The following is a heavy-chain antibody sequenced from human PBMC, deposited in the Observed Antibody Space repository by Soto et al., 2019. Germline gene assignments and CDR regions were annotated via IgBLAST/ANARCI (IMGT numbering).Heavy chain of an antibody. V-gene: IGHV4-59*08. CDR1: GGSISSYY. Sequence: SETLSLTCTVSGGSISSYYWSWIRQPPGKGLEWIGYIYYRGSTNHNPSLKSRVTISVDTSKNQFSLKLRSVTSADTAVYYCARKTLGLAARHGIYYYYGIDVWGQGTTVTVSS. CDR2: IYYRGST. D-gene: IGHD6-6*01. J-gene: IGHJ6*02. CDR3: ARKTLGLAARHGIYYYYGIDV.